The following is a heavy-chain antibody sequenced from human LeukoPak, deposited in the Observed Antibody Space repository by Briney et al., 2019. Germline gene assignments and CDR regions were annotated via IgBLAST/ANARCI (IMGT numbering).Heavy chain of an antibody. V-gene: IGHV4-59*01. D-gene: IGHD3-10*01. Sequence: SETQSLTCTASGGSISSNYWSWIRQPPGKGLEWIGYIDYSGSTNYIPSLKSRVTISVDTSKNQFSLKLSSVTAADTAVYYCAREGSLRFHFDYWGQGTLVTVSS. CDR1: GGSISSNY. CDR2: IDYSGST. CDR3: AREGSLRFHFDY. J-gene: IGHJ4*02.